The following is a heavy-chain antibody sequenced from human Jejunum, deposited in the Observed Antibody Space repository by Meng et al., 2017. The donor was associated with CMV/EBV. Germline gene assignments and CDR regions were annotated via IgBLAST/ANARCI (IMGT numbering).Heavy chain of an antibody. CDR1: GFTFMHYE. D-gene: IGHD5-12*01. Sequence: GFTFMHYEINWVRQAPGKGLEWVSFVTSSGGPQYHADSVRGRFSISRDNAKNSVYLQMDGLRVEDTAIYYCARGKVAMGFDHWGQGTLVTVSS. V-gene: IGHV3-48*03. CDR3: ARGKVAMGFDH. CDR2: VTSSGGPQ. J-gene: IGHJ5*02.